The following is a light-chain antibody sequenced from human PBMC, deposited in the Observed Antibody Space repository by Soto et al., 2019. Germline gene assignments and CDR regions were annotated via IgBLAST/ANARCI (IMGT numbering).Light chain of an antibody. Sequence: QSVLTQPASVTGSPGQSITISCTGTRSDVGSFNLVSWYQQHPGKAPKLMIYEGTKRPPGVSNRFSGSKSGNTASLTISGLQADDEADYYCCSYAGATTYVFGTGTKLTVL. J-gene: IGLJ1*01. CDR3: CSYAGATTYV. CDR2: EGT. V-gene: IGLV2-23*01. CDR1: RSDVGSFNL.